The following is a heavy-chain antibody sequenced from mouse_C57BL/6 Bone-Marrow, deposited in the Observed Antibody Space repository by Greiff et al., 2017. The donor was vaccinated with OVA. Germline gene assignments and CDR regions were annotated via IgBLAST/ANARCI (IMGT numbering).Heavy chain of an antibody. CDR3: ARGDYGSSDGAWFAY. V-gene: IGHV1-54*01. CDR2: INPGSGGT. CDR1: GYAFTNYL. D-gene: IGHD1-1*01. J-gene: IGHJ3*01. Sequence: QVQLQQSGAELVRPGTSVKVSCKASGYAFTNYLIEWVKQRPGQGLEWIGVINPGSGGTNYNEKFKGKATLTADKSSSTAYMQLSSLTSEDSAVYFCARGDYGSSDGAWFAYWGQGTLVTVSA.